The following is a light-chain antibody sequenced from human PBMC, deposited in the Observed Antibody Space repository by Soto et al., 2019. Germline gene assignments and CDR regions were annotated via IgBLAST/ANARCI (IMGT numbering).Light chain of an antibody. CDR2: DAS. V-gene: IGKV3-11*01. Sequence: EIVLTQSPATLSLSPGERATLSCRATQSVRSSLAWYQQQPGQAPRLLIYDASNRATGIPARFSGSGSGTDFTLTISSLEPKDFAVYYCQQYGSSPPGVTFGPGTKVDIK. J-gene: IGKJ3*01. CDR1: QSVRSS. CDR3: QQYGSSPPGVT.